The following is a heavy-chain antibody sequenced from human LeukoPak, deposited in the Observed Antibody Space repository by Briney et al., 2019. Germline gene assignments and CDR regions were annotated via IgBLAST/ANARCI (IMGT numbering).Heavy chain of an antibody. V-gene: IGHV3-74*01. CDR3: ARDIPYSSGWSSFDY. CDR2: INGDGSGT. D-gene: IGHD6-19*01. CDR1: GFTFSGYW. J-gene: IGHJ4*02. Sequence: GGSLRLSCAASGFTFSGYWMQWVRQAPGKGLVWVSRINGDGSGTSYADSVKGRFTISRDNAENTLYLQMNSLRAEDTAVYYCARDIPYSSGWSSFDYWGQGTLVTVSS.